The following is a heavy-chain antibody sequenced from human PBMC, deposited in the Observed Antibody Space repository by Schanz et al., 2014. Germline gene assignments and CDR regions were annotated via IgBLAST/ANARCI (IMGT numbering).Heavy chain of an antibody. CDR2: INGSGGNT. CDR1: GFTFSGYA. Sequence: EVQLLESGGGLVQPGGSLRLSCAASGFTFSGYAMSWVRQAPGRGLEWVSIINGSGGNTYYADAVRGRFTISRDNSKTTVYLQMNSLRAEDTAVYYCLAPDYGMDVWGQGTTVTVSS. CDR3: LAPDYGMDV. V-gene: IGHV3-23*01. J-gene: IGHJ6*02.